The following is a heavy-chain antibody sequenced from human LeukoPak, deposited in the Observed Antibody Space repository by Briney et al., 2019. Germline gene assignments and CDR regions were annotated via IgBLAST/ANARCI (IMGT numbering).Heavy chain of an antibody. CDR1: GFTVSSNY. CDR3: ARGLSGSYHYFDY. D-gene: IGHD1-26*01. V-gene: IGHV3-53*01. CDR2: IYSGGST. Sequence: GGSLRLSCAASGFTVSSNYMSWVRQAPGKGLEWVSVIYSGGSTYYADSVKGRFTISRDNSKNTLYLQVNSLRAEDTAVYYCARGLSGSYHYFDYWGQGTLVTVSS. J-gene: IGHJ4*02.